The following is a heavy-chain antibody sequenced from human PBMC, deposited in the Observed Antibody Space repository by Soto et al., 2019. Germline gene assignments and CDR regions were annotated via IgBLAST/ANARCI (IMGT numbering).Heavy chain of an antibody. Sequence: SETLSLTCAVYGWSFSGYDWSWIRQPPGKGLEWIGDINHRGSTNYNPSLTSRVTISVDTSKNQFSLKLSSVTAADPAVYYCARASRRMDVWGKGTTVTVSS. V-gene: IGHV4-34*01. CDR3: ARASRRMDV. J-gene: IGHJ6*04. CDR1: GWSFSGYD. CDR2: INHRGST.